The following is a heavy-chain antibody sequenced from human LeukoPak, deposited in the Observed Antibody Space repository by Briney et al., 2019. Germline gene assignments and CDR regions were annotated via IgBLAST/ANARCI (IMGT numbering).Heavy chain of an antibody. V-gene: IGHV3-30*18. J-gene: IGHJ1*01. CDR2: ISYDGSNK. CDR1: GFTFSSYG. D-gene: IGHD3-22*01. CDR3: AKDSDYYHSSGYYYAYFQH. Sequence: PGRSLRLSCAASGFTFSSYGMHWVRQAPGKGLEWVAVISYDGSNKYYADSVKGRFTISRDNSKNTLYLQMNSLRAEDTAVYYCAKDSDYYHSSGYYYAYFQHWGQGTLVTVSS.